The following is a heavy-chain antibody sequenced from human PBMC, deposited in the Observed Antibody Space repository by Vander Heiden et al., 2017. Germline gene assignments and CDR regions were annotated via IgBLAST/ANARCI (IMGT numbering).Heavy chain of an antibody. CDR2: ICAYSGDI. Sequence: QVQLVQFGAEVKKPGSSVKDSCKPSVSTFPSYGISWGRRAPGQGLEWMGWICAYSGDIADKQKLQDRVTMTRDTSTTTAYMELRSLRSDDTAVYYCVREAQVGAASTFAYWGQGTLVTVSS. J-gene: IGHJ4*02. CDR1: VSTFPSYG. D-gene: IGHD3-16*01. V-gene: IGHV1-18*04. CDR3: VREAQVGAASTFAY.